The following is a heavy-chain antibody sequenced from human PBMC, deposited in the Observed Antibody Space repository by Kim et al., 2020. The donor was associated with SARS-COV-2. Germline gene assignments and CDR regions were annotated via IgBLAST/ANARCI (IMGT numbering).Heavy chain of an antibody. CDR3: ARDGGFTNHDWYFCL. CDR2: ITDTGRTQ. Sequence: GGSLRLSCAASGFNFRNYFMNWVRQAPGKGPVWISRITDTGRTQSYADSVKGRFTTSGDNTKNTLDLEMTSLRAEYTAIYYCARDGGFTNHDWYFCLWGRGTLV. V-gene: IGHV3-74*01. J-gene: IGHJ2*01. D-gene: IGHD3-16*01. CDR1: GFNFRNYF.